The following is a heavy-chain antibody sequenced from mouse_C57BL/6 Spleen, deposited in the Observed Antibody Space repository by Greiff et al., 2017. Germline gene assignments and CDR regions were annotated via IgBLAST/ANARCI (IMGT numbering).Heavy chain of an antibody. CDR3: ARNFDV. J-gene: IGHJ1*03. V-gene: IGHV5-17*01. Sequence: EVKVVESGAGLVKPGGSLKISCAASGFTFSDYGMHWVRQAPEKGLEWVAYISGGSNTIYYADTVTGRFTISRDTAKNTLFLQMTGLRSEDTAMYYGARNFDVWGTGTTVTVSS. CDR2: ISGGSNTI. CDR1: GFTFSDYG.